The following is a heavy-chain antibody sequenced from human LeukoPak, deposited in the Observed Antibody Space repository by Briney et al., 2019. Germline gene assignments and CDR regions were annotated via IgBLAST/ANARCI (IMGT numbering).Heavy chain of an antibody. V-gene: IGHV4-61*02. CDR3: ARDGKNIVVVVAASNWFDP. J-gene: IGHJ5*02. CDR2: IYTSGST. Sequence: SETLSLTCTVSGGSISSGSYYWSWIRQPAGKGLEWIGRIYTSGSTNYNPSLKSRVTISVDTSKNQFSLKLSSVTAADTAVYYCARDGKNIVVVVAASNWFDPWGQGTLVTVSS. D-gene: IGHD2-15*01. CDR1: GGSISSGSYY.